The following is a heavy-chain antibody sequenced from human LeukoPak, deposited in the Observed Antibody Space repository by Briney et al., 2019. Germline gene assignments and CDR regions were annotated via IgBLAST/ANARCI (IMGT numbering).Heavy chain of an antibody. CDR2: IYHSGST. CDR3: ARVGYYYSVDY. D-gene: IGHD3-22*01. Sequence: SQTLSLTCAVSGGSISSGGYSWSWIWQPPGKGLEWIGYIYHSGSTYYNPSLKSRVTISVDRSKNQFSLKLSSVTAADTAVYYCARVGYYYSVDYWGQGTLVTVSS. J-gene: IGHJ4*02. CDR1: GGSISSGGYS. V-gene: IGHV4-30-2*01.